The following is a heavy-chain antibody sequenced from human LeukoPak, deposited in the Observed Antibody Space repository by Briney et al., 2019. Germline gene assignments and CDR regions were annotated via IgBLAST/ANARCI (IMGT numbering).Heavy chain of an antibody. V-gene: IGHV3-21*01. D-gene: IGHD4-17*01. J-gene: IGHJ2*01. CDR3: ARKTVTSSLYWYFDL. CDR1: GFTFSSYS. Sequence: GGSLRLSCAASGFTFSSYSMNWVRQAPGKGLEWVSSITSSSSYIYYADSVKGRFTIFRDNAKNSLYLQMNSLRAEDTAVYYCARKTVTSSLYWYFDLWGRGTLVTVSS. CDR2: ITSSSSYI.